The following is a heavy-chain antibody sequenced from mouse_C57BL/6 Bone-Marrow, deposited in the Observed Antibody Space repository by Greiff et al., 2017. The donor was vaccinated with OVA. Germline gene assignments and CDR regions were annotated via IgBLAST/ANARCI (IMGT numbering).Heavy chain of an antibody. V-gene: IGHV1-50*01. CDR3: ARRGLRGLPFAY. CDR2: IDPSDSYT. J-gene: IGHJ3*01. D-gene: IGHD2-4*01. CDR1: GYNFTSYW. Sequence: QVQLQQPGAELVKPGASVKLSCKASGYNFTSYWMQWVKQRPGQGLEWIGEIDPSDSYTNYNQKFKGKATLTVDTSSSTAYMQLSSLTSEDSAVYYCARRGLRGLPFAYWGQGTLVTVSA.